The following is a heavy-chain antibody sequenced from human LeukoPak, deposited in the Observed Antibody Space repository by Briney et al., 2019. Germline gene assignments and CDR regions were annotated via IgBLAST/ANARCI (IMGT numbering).Heavy chain of an antibody. CDR1: GGTFSSYA. CDR2: IIPIFGTA. D-gene: IGHD2-8*02. CDR3: ARDRSTGPWREVYDL. V-gene: IGHV1-69*05. J-gene: IGHJ3*01. Sequence: ASVKVSCKASGGTFSSYAISWVRQAPGQGLEWMGGIIPIFGTANYAQKFQGRLTITSDTPASTVFMELRSLRSEDSAIYFCARDRSTGPWREVYDLWGQGTMVSVS.